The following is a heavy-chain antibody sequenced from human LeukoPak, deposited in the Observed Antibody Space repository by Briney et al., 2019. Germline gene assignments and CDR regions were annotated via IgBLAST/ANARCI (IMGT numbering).Heavy chain of an antibody. D-gene: IGHD2-21*02. CDR2: IYYSGST. J-gene: IGHJ6*02. Sequence: SETLSLTCTVSGGSISSYYWSWIRQPPGKGLEWIGYIYYSGSTNYNPSLKSRVTISVDTSKNQFSLKLSSVTAADTAVYYCARDVVVTAPYYYYGMDVWGQGTTVTVSS. CDR1: GGSISSYY. V-gene: IGHV4-59*01. CDR3: ARDVVVTAPYYYYGMDV.